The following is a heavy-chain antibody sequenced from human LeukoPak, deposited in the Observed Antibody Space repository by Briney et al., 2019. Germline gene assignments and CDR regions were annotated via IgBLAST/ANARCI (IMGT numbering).Heavy chain of an antibody. CDR2: ISGSGDRT. CDR3: AKVRYVDY. Sequence: PGGSLRLSCAASGFTFSNYAMSWVRQTPGKGLEWVSAISGSGDRTYYADSVKGRFTISRDNSKNTLYLQMNSLRAEDTAVFYCAKVRYVDYWGQGTLVTVSS. J-gene: IGHJ4*02. D-gene: IGHD4-17*01. CDR1: GFTFSNYA. V-gene: IGHV3-23*01.